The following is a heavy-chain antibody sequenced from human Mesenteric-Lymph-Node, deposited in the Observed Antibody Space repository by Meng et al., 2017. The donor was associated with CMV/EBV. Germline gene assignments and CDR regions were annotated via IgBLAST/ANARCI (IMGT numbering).Heavy chain of an antibody. CDR1: GFTCSSYA. CDR3: AKDLYASSWYYFDY. V-gene: IGHV3-23*01. Sequence: ASGFTCSSYAMSWVRQAPGKGLEWVSAISGSGGSTYYADSVKGRFTISRDNSKNTLFLQVNSLRAEDTAVYYCAKDLYASSWYYFDYWGQGTLVTVSS. D-gene: IGHD6-13*01. J-gene: IGHJ4*02. CDR2: ISGSGGST.